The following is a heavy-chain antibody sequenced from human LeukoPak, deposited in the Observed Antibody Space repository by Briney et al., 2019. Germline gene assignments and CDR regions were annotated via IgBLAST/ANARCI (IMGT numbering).Heavy chain of an antibody. CDR2: ISGSGGST. D-gene: IGHD3-10*01. CDR1: GFTFNTYS. Sequence: GGSLRLSCAASGFTFNTYSMNWVRQAPGKGLEWVSVISGSGGSTYYADSVKGRFTISRDNSKNTLYLQMNSLRAEDTAVYYCAKELLPRPFDYWGQGTLVTVSS. CDR3: AKELLPRPFDY. V-gene: IGHV3-23*01. J-gene: IGHJ4*02.